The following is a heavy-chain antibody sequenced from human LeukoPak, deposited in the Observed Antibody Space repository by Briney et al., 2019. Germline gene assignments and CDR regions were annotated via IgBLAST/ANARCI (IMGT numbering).Heavy chain of an antibody. Sequence: GGSLRLSCAASGFTFSSFWMHWVRQAPGKGLVWVSVINSDGYSTNYADSVKGRFTISRDNAKNSLYLQMNSLRAEDTAVYYCARGGYSYDYWGQGTLVTVSS. V-gene: IGHV3-74*01. D-gene: IGHD5-18*01. CDR3: ARGGYSYDY. CDR1: GFTFSSFW. CDR2: INSDGYST. J-gene: IGHJ4*02.